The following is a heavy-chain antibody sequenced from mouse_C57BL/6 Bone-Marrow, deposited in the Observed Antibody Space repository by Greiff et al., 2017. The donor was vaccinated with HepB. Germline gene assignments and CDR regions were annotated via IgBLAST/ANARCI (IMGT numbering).Heavy chain of an antibody. CDR1: GYTFTSYW. Sequence: QVQLQQPGAELVMPGASVKLSCKASGYTFTSYWMHWVKLRPGQGLEWIGEIDPSDSYTNYNQKFKGKSTLTVDKSSSTAYMQLSSLTSEDSAVYYCARKSPYSGFAYWGQGTLVTVSA. J-gene: IGHJ3*01. D-gene: IGHD2-10*01. CDR2: IDPSDSYT. CDR3: ARKSPYSGFAY. V-gene: IGHV1-69*01.